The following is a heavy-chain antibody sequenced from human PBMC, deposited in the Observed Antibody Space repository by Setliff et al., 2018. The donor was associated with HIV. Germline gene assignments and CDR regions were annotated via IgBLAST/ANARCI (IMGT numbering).Heavy chain of an antibody. Sequence: LSLTCNVSGLSISSNYYWGWVRQPPGRGLEWIGNIYHSGTAYYNPSFKTRVAISIDTSKNYVSLKLRSLTAADTAIYYCARDPRGLLSPVPRGYFDYWGQGALVTVSS. J-gene: IGHJ4*02. CDR1: GLSISSNYY. D-gene: IGHD3-22*01. CDR2: IYHSGTA. V-gene: IGHV4-38-2*02. CDR3: ARDPRGLLSPVPRGYFDY.